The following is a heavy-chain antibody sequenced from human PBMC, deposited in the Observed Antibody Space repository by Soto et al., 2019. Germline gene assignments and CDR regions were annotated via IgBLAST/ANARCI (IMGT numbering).Heavy chain of an antibody. CDR1: GGTFSSYA. D-gene: IGHD3-22*01. Sequence: GASVKVSCKASGGTFSSYAISWVRQAPGQGLEWMGGIIPIFGTANYAQKFQGRVTITADESTSTAYMELSSLRSEDTAVYYCATDSYYDSGRYFDYWGQGTLVTVSS. V-gene: IGHV1-69*13. CDR3: ATDSYYDSGRYFDY. CDR2: IIPIFGTA. J-gene: IGHJ4*02.